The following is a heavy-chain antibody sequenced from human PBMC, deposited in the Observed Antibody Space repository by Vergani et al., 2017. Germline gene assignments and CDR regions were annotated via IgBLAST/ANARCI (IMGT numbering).Heavy chain of an antibody. CDR2: INHSGST. CDR1: GYSISSGYY. Sequence: QVQLQESGPGLVKPSETLSLTCAVSGYSISSGYYWGWIRQPPGKGLEWIGEINHSGSTNYNPSLKSRVTISVDTSKNQFSLKLSSVTAADTAVYYCARGYDYVWGSYRHDYWGQGTLVTVSS. J-gene: IGHJ4*02. D-gene: IGHD3-16*02. CDR3: ARGYDYVWGSYRHDY. V-gene: IGHV4-38-2*01.